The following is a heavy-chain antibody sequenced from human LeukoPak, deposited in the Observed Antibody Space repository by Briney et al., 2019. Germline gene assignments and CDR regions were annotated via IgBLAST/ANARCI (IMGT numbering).Heavy chain of an antibody. CDR3: ARDPQDYYDSSGNYEENWFDP. Sequence: ASVKVSCKASGYTFTSYGISWVRQAPGQGLEWMGWISAYNGNTNYAQKLQGRVTMTTDTSTSTAYMELRSLRSDDTAVYYCARDPQDYYDSSGNYEENWFDPWGQGTLVTVSS. CDR1: GYTFTSYG. CDR2: ISAYNGNT. D-gene: IGHD3-22*01. J-gene: IGHJ5*02. V-gene: IGHV1-18*01.